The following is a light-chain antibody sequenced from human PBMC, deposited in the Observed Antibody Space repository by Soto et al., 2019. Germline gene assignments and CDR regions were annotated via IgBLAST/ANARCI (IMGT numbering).Light chain of an antibody. CDR3: LQYDISPV. Sequence: DIQMTQSPSSLSASVGDRVTITCQASQGITNYLNWYQQKPGEVPKLLINDSSNLETGVPSRFGGGGSGTDFTCTISSLQPEVIATYYCLQYDISPVFGPGTKVDI. J-gene: IGKJ3*01. CDR2: DSS. CDR1: QGITNY. V-gene: IGKV1-33*01.